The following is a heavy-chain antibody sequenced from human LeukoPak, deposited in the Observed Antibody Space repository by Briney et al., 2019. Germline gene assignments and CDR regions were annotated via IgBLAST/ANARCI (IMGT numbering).Heavy chain of an antibody. Sequence: PSETLSLTCTVSGGSISSYYWSWIRQPAGKELAWIGRIYTSGSTNYNPSLKSRVTMSVDTSKNHFSLKLNSVTAADTAVYYCARGPHYGDGNYFFHMDVWGKGTTVTISS. CDR2: IYTSGST. J-gene: IGHJ6*03. V-gene: IGHV4-4*07. CDR3: ARGPHYGDGNYFFHMDV. CDR1: GGSISSYY. D-gene: IGHD4-17*01.